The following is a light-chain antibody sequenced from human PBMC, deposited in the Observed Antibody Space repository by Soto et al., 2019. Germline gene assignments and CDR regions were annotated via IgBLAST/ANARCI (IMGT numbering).Light chain of an antibody. CDR1: QNIAVH. CDR3: QRYGGSPLYT. J-gene: IGKJ2*01. Sequence: EMVVTQSPATLSVSPGETATLSCRASQNIAVHLAWYQQRPGQAPRLLIFDASIRAAGIPARFSGSGSGTEFTLTISSLQSEDSAVYYCQRYGGSPLYTFGQGTKLEIK. V-gene: IGKV3-15*01. CDR2: DAS.